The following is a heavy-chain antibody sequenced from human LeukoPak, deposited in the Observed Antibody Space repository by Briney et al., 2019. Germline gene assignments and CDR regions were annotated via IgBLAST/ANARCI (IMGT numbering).Heavy chain of an antibody. J-gene: IGHJ3*02. CDR1: GYTFTSYD. Sequence: ASVKVSCKASGYTFTSYDINWVRQATGQGLEWMGWMNPNSGNTGYAQKFQGRVTITRNTSISTAYMELSSLRSEDTAVYYCARKGGSRSYYNGAFDIWGQGTMVTVSS. CDR2: MNPNSGNT. CDR3: ARKGGSRSYYNGAFDI. V-gene: IGHV1-8*02. D-gene: IGHD3-10*01.